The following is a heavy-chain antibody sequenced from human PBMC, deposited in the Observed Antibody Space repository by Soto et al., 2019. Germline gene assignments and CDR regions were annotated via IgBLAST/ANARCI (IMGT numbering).Heavy chain of an antibody. J-gene: IGHJ4*02. CDR3: AAASGSYEYYFDY. D-gene: IGHD1-26*01. CDR2: INAGNGNT. CDR1: GYTFTSYA. Sequence: ASVKVSCKASGYTFTSYAMHWVRQAPGQRIEWMGWINAGNGNTKYSQKFQGRVTITRDTSASTAYMELSSLRSEDTAVYYCAAASGSYEYYFDYWGQGTLVTVSS. V-gene: IGHV1-3*01.